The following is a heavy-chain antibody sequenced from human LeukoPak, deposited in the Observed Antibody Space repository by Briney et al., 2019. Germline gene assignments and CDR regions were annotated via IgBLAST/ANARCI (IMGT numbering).Heavy chain of an antibody. Sequence: GSSXKXXXKASXXTFISYAISXVRQAPGQGLEXXGGIIPSFGTANYAQKLQGRVTITTDTYTSKDYMERRRLRSDEPAVYYCARVMALGIFGVARKYYFDYWGQGTLVTVSS. CDR3: ARVMALGIFGVARKYYFDY. D-gene: IGHD3-3*01. V-gene: IGHV1-69*05. J-gene: IGHJ4*02. CDR1: XXTFISYA. CDR2: IIPSFGTA.